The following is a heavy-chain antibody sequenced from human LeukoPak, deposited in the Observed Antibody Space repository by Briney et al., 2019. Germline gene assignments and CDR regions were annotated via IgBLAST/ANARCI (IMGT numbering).Heavy chain of an antibody. CDR1: GGSISSSSYY. V-gene: IGHV4-39*01. J-gene: IGHJ4*02. Sequence: PSETLSLTCTVSGGSISSSSYYWGWIRQPPGKGLEWIGSIYYSGSTYYNPSLKSRVTISVDTSKNQFSLKLNSVTAADAAVYYCARHGRKRSAITMIRGVRTRGLHFDYWGQGSMVTVSS. CDR2: IYYSGST. CDR3: ARHGRKRSAITMIRGVRTRGLHFDY. D-gene: IGHD3-10*01.